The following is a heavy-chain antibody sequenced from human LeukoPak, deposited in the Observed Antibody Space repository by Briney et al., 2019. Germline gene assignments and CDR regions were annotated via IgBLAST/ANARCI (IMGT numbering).Heavy chain of an antibody. J-gene: IGHJ4*02. CDR3: ALEFRTFYAVFDY. D-gene: IGHD2-2*01. CDR2: IIPIFGTA. Sequence: SVKVSCKASGGTFSSYAISWVRQAPGQGLEWMGGIIPIFGTANYAQKFQGRVTITADESTTTAYMELYSLRSEDTAVYYCALEFRTFYAVFDYWGQGTLVTVSS. V-gene: IGHV1-69*01. CDR1: GGTFSSYA.